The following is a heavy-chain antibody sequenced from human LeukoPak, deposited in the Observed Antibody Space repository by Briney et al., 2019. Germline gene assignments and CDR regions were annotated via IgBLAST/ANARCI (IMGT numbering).Heavy chain of an antibody. V-gene: IGHV4-59*01. CDR2: IYNSGYT. CDR3: ARDGTDYNILTGYRRGAFDI. J-gene: IGHJ3*02. CDR1: GGSISSYY. Sequence: SETLSLTCTVSGGSISSYYWSWIRQPPGKGLEWIGYIYNSGYTNYNPSLKGRVTISVDTSKNQFSLKLSSVTAADTAVYHCARDGTDYNILTGYRRGAFDIWGQGTMVTVSS. D-gene: IGHD3-9*01.